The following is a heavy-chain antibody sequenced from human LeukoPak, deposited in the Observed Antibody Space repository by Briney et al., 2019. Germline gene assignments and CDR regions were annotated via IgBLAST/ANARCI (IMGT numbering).Heavy chain of an antibody. CDR3: ARGLIAARPNDY. CDR2: INHSGST. J-gene: IGHJ4*02. D-gene: IGHD6-6*01. CDR1: GGSFSGYY. Sequence: SETLSLTCAVYGGSFSGYYWSWIRQPPGKGLEWIGEINHSGSTNYNPSLKSRVTISVDTSKNQFSLKLSSVTAADTAVYYCARGLIAARPNDYWGQGTLDTVSS. V-gene: IGHV4-34*01.